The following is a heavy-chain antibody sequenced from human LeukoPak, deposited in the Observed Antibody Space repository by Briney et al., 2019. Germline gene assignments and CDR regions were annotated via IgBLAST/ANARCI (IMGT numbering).Heavy chain of an antibody. CDR1: GFTFSSYA. Sequence: QPGGSLRLSCAASGFTFSSYAMSWVRQAPGKGLEWVSSISGSGSSTYYADSVKGRFTISRDNSKNTLYLQMNSLKTEDTAVYYCTTVVVVPAVLYYFDYWGQGTLVTVSS. D-gene: IGHD2-2*01. CDR2: ISGSGSST. CDR3: TTVVVVPAVLYYFDY. V-gene: IGHV3-23*01. J-gene: IGHJ4*02.